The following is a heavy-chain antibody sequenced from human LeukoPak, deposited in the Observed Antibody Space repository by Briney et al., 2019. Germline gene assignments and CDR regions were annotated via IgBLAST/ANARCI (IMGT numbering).Heavy chain of an antibody. D-gene: IGHD2-15*01. V-gene: IGHV1-8*01. Sequence: ASVKVSCKASGYTFTSYDINWVRQATGQGLEWMGWMNPNSGNTGYAQKFQGRVTMTRNTSISTAYMELSSLRSEDTAVYYCARAGGYCGRISCPYYFDYWGQGSLVAVSS. CDR3: ARAGGYCGRISCPYYFDY. CDR1: GYTFTSYD. CDR2: MNPNSGNT. J-gene: IGHJ4*02.